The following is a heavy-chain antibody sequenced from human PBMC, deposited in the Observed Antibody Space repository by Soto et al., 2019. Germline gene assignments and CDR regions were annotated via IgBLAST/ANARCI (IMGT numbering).Heavy chain of an antibody. CDR2: MSGSGGYT. V-gene: IGHV3-23*01. Sequence: EVQLLESGGGLVQPGGSLRLSCAASGFTFSSYAMSWVRQAPGKGLEWVSTMSGSGGYTYYADSVEGRFAISRDNSKNTLYLQMADLRAEDTAVYYCATFRFCTSTSCYGREGSFWGQGTLVTVSS. J-gene: IGHJ4*02. D-gene: IGHD2-2*01. CDR3: ATFRFCTSTSCYGREGSF. CDR1: GFTFSSYA.